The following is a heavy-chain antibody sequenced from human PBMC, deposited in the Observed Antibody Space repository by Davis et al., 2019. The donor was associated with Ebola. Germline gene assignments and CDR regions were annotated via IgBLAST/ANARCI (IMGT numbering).Heavy chain of an antibody. D-gene: IGHD7-27*01. J-gene: IGHJ4*02. CDR1: GGSISSSSYY. CDR2: IYYSGST. Sequence: PSETLSLTCTVSGGSISSSSYYWGWIRQPPGKGLEWIGSIYYSGSTYYNPSLKSRVTISVDTSKNQFSLKLSSVTAADTAVYYCARAGAPNWGLDYWGQGTLVTVSS. V-gene: IGHV4-39*07. CDR3: ARAGAPNWGLDY.